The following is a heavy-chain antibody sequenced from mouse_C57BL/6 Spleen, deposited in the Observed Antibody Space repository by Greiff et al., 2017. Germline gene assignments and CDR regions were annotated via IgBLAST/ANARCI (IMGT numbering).Heavy chain of an antibody. D-gene: IGHD1-1*01. Sequence: EVQVVASGGGLVKPGGSLKLSCAASGFTFSDYGMHWVRQAPEKGLEWVAYISSGSSTIYSADTVKGRFTISRDNAKNTLFLQMTSLRSEDTAMYYCAGMGSSPYYYAMDYWGQGTSVTVSS. CDR2: ISSGSSTI. J-gene: IGHJ4*01. CDR1: GFTFSDYG. V-gene: IGHV5-17*01. CDR3: AGMGSSPYYYAMDY.